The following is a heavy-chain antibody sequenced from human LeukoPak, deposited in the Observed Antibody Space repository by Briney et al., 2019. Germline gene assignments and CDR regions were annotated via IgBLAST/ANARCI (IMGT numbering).Heavy chain of an antibody. J-gene: IGHJ4*02. CDR1: GGSISSSSYY. D-gene: IGHD3-3*01. Sequence: SETLSLTCTVSGGSISSSSYYWGWIRQPPGKGLEWIGSIYYSGSTYYNPSLKSRVTISVDTSKNQFSLKLSSVTAADTAVYYCARPSKTYYDFRIDYWGQGTLVTVSS. CDR3: ARPSKTYYDFRIDY. CDR2: IYYSGST. V-gene: IGHV4-39*01.